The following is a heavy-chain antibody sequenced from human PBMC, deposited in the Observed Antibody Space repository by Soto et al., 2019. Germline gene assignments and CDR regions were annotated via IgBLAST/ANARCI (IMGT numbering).Heavy chain of an antibody. J-gene: IGHJ4*02. CDR2: IYFGGNT. V-gene: IGHV3-53*01. Sequence: PGGSLRLSCAASGFTVSSHHMTWVRQAPGRGPEWVSTIYFGGNTYYADSVKGRFTISRDTSKNMLYLQMNSLRAEDTAVYYCATGVDTAKAGYWGQGT. CDR3: ATGVDTAKAGY. CDR1: GFTVSSHH. D-gene: IGHD5-18*01.